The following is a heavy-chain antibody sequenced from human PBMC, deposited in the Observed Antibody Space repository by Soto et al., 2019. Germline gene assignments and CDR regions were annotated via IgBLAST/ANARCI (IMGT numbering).Heavy chain of an antibody. J-gene: IGHJ6*02. Sequence: PSETLSLTCTVSGGSVSSGSYYWSWIRQPPGKGLEWIGYIYYSGSTNYNTSLKSRVTISVDTSKNQFSLKLSSVTAADTAVYYCARDSITIFGVSPSYGMDVWGQGTTVTVSS. CDR1: GGSVSSGSYY. CDR2: IYYSGST. CDR3: ARDSITIFGVSPSYGMDV. D-gene: IGHD3-3*01. V-gene: IGHV4-61*01.